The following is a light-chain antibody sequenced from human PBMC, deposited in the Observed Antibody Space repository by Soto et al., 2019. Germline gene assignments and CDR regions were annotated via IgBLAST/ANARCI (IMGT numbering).Light chain of an antibody. Sequence: VMTQSPLTLPVTPGEPASISCRSSQSILYNNTYNYLDWYVQKPGQSPQXLIYFGSNRAPGVPDRFSGSGSGTDFTLKINRVEAEDVGTYYCMQALQSLTFGQGTRLEI. J-gene: IGKJ5*01. CDR2: FGS. V-gene: IGKV2-28*01. CDR1: QSILYNNTYNY. CDR3: MQALQSLT.